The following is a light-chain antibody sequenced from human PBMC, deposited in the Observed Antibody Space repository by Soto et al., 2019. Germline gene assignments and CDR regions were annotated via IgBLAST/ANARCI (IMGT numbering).Light chain of an antibody. CDR1: QSLNSW. Sequence: DIQMTQSPSTLSASVGDRVSITCRASQSLNSWLAWYQQKPGKAPKLLIYKTSTLESGVPSRFGGSGSGTEFTLTISNLQPDDFATYYCQQYNTYSFDQGTKLEIK. CDR2: KTS. J-gene: IGKJ2*01. V-gene: IGKV1-5*03. CDR3: QQYNTYS.